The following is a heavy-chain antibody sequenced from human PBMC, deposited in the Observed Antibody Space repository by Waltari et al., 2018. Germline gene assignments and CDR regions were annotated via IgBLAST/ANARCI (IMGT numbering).Heavy chain of an antibody. CDR1: GFTFSTSW. D-gene: IGHD3-3*01. CDR3: ARDWSGSGRGINY. V-gene: IGHV3-7*01. CDR2: IKTDGSEK. J-gene: IGHJ4*02. Sequence: VESGGGLVQPGGSLRLPCAAPGFTFSTSWIGWVRPAPGKGLEWVANIKTDGSEKYYVDSVKGRFTISRDNAQNSLSLQMSTLRAEDTGRYYCARDWSGSGRGINYWGQGTLVTVSS.